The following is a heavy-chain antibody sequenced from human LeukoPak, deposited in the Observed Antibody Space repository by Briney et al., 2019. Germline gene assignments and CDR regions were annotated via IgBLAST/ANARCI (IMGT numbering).Heavy chain of an antibody. J-gene: IGHJ4*02. CDR1: GFTFSSYA. D-gene: IGHD3-10*01. Sequence: GGSLRLSCAAAGFTFSSYAMSWVRQAPGKGLEGVSAISGSGGSTYYADSVKGRFTISRDNSKNTLYLQMNSLRAEDTAVYYCANRRRTYGWREFDYWGQGTLVTVSS. CDR3: ANRRRTYGWREFDY. V-gene: IGHV3-23*01. CDR2: ISGSGGST.